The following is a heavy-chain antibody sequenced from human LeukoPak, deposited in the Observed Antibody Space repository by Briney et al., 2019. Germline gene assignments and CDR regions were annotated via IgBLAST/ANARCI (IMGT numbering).Heavy chain of an antibody. CDR1: GFTFSSYA. Sequence: GSLRLSCAASGFTFSSYAMSWVRQAPGKGLEWVSAISGSGGSTYYADSVKGRFTMSRDNSKNTLYLQMNSLRAEDTAVYYCAKGPTVVPAAIRGAFDIWGQGTMVTVSS. CDR2: ISGSGGST. CDR3: AKGPTVVPAAIRGAFDI. V-gene: IGHV3-23*01. D-gene: IGHD2-2*02. J-gene: IGHJ3*02.